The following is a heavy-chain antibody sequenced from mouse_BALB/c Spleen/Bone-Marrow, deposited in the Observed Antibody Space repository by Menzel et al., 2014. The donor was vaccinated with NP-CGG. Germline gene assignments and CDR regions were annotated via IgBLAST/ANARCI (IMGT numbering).Heavy chain of an antibody. CDR3: ERALAYGSSFDY. CDR2: ISNLAYSI. CDR1: GFTFSDYG. Sequence: EVQGVESGGGLVQPGGSRKLSCAASGFTFSDYGMAWVRQAPGKGPEWVAFISNLAYSIYYTDTVTGRFTISRENAKNSLSLEMSSLRSEDTAMYYCERALAYGSSFDYWGQGTTLTVSS. D-gene: IGHD1-1*01. V-gene: IGHV5-15*02. J-gene: IGHJ2*01.